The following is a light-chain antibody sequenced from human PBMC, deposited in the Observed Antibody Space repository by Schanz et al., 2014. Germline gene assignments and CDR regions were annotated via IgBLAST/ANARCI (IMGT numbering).Light chain of an antibody. J-gene: IGLJ2*01. V-gene: IGLV2-14*03. CDR3: SSYAGSNIVV. CDR2: DVS. Sequence: QSALTQPASVSGSLGQSITISCTGTSSDVGGYNYVSWYQHHPGKAPKLMIYDVSNRPSGVSDRFSGSKSGNTASLTISGLQAEDEADYYCSSYAGSNIVVFGGGTKVTVL. CDR1: SSDVGGYNY.